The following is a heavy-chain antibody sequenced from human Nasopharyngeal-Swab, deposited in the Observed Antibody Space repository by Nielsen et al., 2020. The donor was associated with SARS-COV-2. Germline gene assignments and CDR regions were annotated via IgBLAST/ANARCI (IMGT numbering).Heavy chain of an antibody. CDR3: ARASRGWS. D-gene: IGHD6-19*01. J-gene: IGHJ5*02. CDR2: ISTSGATI. Sequence: GGSLRLSCAASGFTFDDYAIHWVRQAPGKGLEWVSYISTSGATIHYADSVRGRFTISRDNAKKSLYLQMNSLRAEDTAVYYCARASRGWSWGQGTLVTVSS. CDR1: GFTFDDYA. V-gene: IGHV3-48*03.